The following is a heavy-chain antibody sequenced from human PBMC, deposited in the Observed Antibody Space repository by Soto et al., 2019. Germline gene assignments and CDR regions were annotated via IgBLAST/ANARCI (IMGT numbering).Heavy chain of an antibody. CDR1: GYSFTSYW. V-gene: IGHV5-51*01. D-gene: IGHD3-22*01. J-gene: IGHJ6*02. CDR2: IYPGDSDT. Sequence: PGESLKISCKGSGYSFTSYWIAWVRQMPGKGLEGMGIIYPGDSDTRYSPSFQGQVTISADQSISTAYLQWSSLKASDTAMYYWARHPYDSSGYYYVGGMDVWGQGTTVTVSS. CDR3: ARHPYDSSGYYYVGGMDV.